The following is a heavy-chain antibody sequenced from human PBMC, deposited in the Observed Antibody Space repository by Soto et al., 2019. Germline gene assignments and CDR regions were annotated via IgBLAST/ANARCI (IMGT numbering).Heavy chain of an antibody. D-gene: IGHD1-20*01. V-gene: IGHV4-39*01. CDR2: AYYSGTT. CDR1: GASISVHSYY. Sequence: SETLSLTCTVSGASISVHSYYWTWIRQPPGKGLGWIGIAYYSGTTSFNPSLTSRATIFVDTSKMQFSLILASVPAADPAIYSCTRRYNWNDNYFGPWGPGALGNVSS. CDR3: TRRYNWNDNYFGP. J-gene: IGHJ5*01.